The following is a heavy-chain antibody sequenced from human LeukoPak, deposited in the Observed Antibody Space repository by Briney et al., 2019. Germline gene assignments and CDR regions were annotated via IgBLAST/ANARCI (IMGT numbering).Heavy chain of an antibody. D-gene: IGHD6-6*01. V-gene: IGHV4-59*01. Sequence: SETLSLTCTVSGGSISSYYWSWIRQPPGKGLEWIGYIYYSGSTNYNPSLKSRVTISVDTSKNQFSLKLSSVTAADTAVYYCARGRRRYSSSSFDYWGQGTLVTVSS. CDR3: ARGRRRYSSSSFDY. J-gene: IGHJ4*02. CDR2: IYYSGST. CDR1: GGSISSYY.